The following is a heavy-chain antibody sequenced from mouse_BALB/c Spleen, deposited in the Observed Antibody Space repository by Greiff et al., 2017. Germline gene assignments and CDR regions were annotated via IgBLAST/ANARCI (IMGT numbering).Heavy chain of an antibody. V-gene: IGHV3-5*02. CDR3: ARYDYYFDY. D-gene: IGHD2-4*01. J-gene: IGHJ2*01. CDR2: IYYSGTI. CDR1: GISITTGNYR. Sequence: EVQLQQSGPGLVKPSQTVSLTCTVTGISITTGNYRWSWIRQFPGNKLEWIGYIYYSGTITYNPSLTSRTTITRDTSKNQFFLEMNSLTAEDTATYYCARYDYYFDYWGQGTTLTVSS.